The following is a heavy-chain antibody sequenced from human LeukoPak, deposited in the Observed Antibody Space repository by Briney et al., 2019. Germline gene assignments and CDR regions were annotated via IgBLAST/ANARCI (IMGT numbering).Heavy chain of an antibody. D-gene: IGHD3-10*01. J-gene: IGHJ3*02. CDR1: GGSFSGYY. Sequence: PSETLSLTCAVYGGSFSGYYWSWIRQPPGKGLEWIGEINHSGSTNYNPSLKSRVTISVDTSKNQFSLKLSSVTAADTALYYCARAPGGYGSGSRGAFDIWGQGTLVTVSS. CDR2: INHSGST. V-gene: IGHV4-34*01. CDR3: ARAPGGYGSGSRGAFDI.